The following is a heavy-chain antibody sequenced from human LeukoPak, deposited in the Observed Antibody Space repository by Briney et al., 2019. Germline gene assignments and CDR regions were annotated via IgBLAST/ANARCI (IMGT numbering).Heavy chain of an antibody. J-gene: IGHJ4*02. CDR2: IYTSGST. D-gene: IGHD3-16*01. V-gene: IGHV4-4*07. CDR3: GRADHLFGGQD. Sequence: PSETLPLPHCLWGRSMNCYYWRWIRQPAGKGLEWIGRIYTSGSTNYNPSLKSRVTMSVDTSKNQFSLKLSSVTAADTAVYYCGRADHLFGGQDWGQGTLVTVSS. CDR1: GRSMNCYY.